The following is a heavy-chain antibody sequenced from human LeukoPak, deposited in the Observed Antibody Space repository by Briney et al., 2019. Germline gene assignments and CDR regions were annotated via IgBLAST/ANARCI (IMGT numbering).Heavy chain of an antibody. CDR1: GFTFSNAW. V-gene: IGHV3-15*01. Sequence: GGSLRLXCAASGFTFSNAWMSWVRQAPGKGLEWVGRIKSETDGGTTDYAAPVKGRFTISRDDSKNTLYLQMNSLKTEDTAVYYCTTADSSGYYYVGDAFDIWGQGTMVTVSS. CDR2: IKSETDGGTT. CDR3: TTADSSGYYYVGDAFDI. J-gene: IGHJ3*02. D-gene: IGHD3-22*01.